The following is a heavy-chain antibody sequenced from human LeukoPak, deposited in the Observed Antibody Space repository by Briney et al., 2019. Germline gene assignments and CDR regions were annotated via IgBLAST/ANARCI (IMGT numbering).Heavy chain of an antibody. D-gene: IGHD1-26*01. J-gene: IGHJ4*02. CDR3: ARGGSGSYGPFDY. CDR2: IYHSGST. CDR1: GGSISSGGYY. V-gene: IGHV4-30-2*01. Sequence: SETLSLTCTVSGGSISSGGYYWSWIRQPPGKGLEWIGYIYHSGSTYYNPSLKSRVTISVDRSKNQFSLKLSSVTAADTAVYYCARGGSGSYGPFDYWGQGTLVTVSS.